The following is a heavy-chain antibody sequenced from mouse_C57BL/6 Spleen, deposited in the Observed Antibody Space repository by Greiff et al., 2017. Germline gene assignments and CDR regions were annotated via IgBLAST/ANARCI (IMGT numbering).Heavy chain of an antibody. CDR3: ARGAYCAMDY. CDR2: ISSGSSTI. Sequence: EVKLVESGGGLVKPGGSLKLSCAASGFTFSDYGMHWVRQAPEKGLEWVAYISSGSSTIYYADTVKGRFTISRDNAKNTLFLQMTSLRSEDTAMYYCARGAYCAMDYWGQGTSVTVSS. J-gene: IGHJ4*01. V-gene: IGHV5-17*01. CDR1: GFTFSDYG.